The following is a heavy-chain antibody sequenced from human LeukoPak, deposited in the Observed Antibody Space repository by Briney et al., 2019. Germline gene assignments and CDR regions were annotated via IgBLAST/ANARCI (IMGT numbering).Heavy chain of an antibody. J-gene: IGHJ4*02. CDR2: ITWNSDDT. Sequence: PGRSLRLSCAASGFTFDGYGMYGGRQAPGKGVEGVSGITWNSDDTAYADSVKGRFTISRDNAKNCLYLQMNSLRVEDTALYYCTKVTDWRTGFDYWGQGTLVTVSS. CDR1: GFTFDGYG. V-gene: IGHV3-9*01. D-gene: IGHD3-9*01. CDR3: TKVTDWRTGFDY.